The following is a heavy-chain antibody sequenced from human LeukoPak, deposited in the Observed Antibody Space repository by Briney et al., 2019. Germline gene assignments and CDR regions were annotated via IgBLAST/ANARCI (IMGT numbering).Heavy chain of an antibody. CDR1: GGSIGTSIFH. CDR2: ISYTGST. D-gene: IGHD3-22*01. V-gene: IGHV4-39*01. J-gene: IGHJ4*02. Sequence: PSETLSLTCTVSGGSIGTSIFHWGWIRQPPGKGLEWIATISYTGSTYYNPSLRSRVTISVDTSRNQFSLRLSSVTAADTAVYYCARGGGVTYYDSTGYLWYFDYWGQGTLVTVSS. CDR3: ARGGGVTYYDSTGYLWYFDY.